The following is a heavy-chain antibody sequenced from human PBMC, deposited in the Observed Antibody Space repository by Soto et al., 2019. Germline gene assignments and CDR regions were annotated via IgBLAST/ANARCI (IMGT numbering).Heavy chain of an antibody. CDR3: AAVMTTASFDY. J-gene: IGHJ4*02. CDR1: GYSISSGYY. CDR2: IYHSGST. D-gene: IGHD4-17*01. Sequence: SETLSLTCAVSGYSISSGYYWGWIRQPPGKGLEWIGSIYHSGSTYYNPSLKSRVTISVDTSKNRFSLKLSSVTAADTAVYYCAAVMTTASFDYWGQGTLVTVSS. V-gene: IGHV4-38-2*01.